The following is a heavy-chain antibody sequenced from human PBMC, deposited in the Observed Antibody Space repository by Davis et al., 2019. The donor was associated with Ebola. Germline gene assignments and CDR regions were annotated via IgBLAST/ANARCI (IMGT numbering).Heavy chain of an antibody. CDR3: ATMTAWATRIYYYYYMDV. Sequence: DSVKGRFIISRDNSKNTLYLQMNSLRAEDTAMYYCATMTAWATRIYYYYYMDVWGKGTTVTVSS. J-gene: IGHJ6*03. V-gene: IGHV3-53*01. D-gene: IGHD1-14*01.